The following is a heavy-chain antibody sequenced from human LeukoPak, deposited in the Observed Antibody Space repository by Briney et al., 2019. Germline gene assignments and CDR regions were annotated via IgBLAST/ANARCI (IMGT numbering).Heavy chain of an antibody. V-gene: IGHV3-33*01. CDR3: ARDSHYYGSGSPPRFDY. CDR1: GLTFSGYG. CDR2: IWYDGSNK. Sequence: GGSLRLSCAASGLTFSGYGMHWVRQAPGKGLEWVAVIWYDGSNKYYADSVKGRFTISRDNSKNTLYLQMNSLRAEDTAVYYCARDSHYYGSGSPPRFDYWGQGTLVTVSS. D-gene: IGHD3-10*01. J-gene: IGHJ4*02.